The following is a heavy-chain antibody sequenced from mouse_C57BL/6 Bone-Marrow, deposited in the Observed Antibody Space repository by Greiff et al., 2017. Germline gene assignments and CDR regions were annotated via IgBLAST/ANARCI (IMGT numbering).Heavy chain of an antibody. CDR1: GYSITSGYY. J-gene: IGHJ4*01. D-gene: IGHD2-3*01. CDR3: ARGGWLLRVDYAMDY. V-gene: IGHV3-6*01. CDR2: ISYDGSN. Sequence: EVKLVESGPGLVKPSQSLSLTCSVTGYSITSGYYWNWIRQFPGNKLEWMGYISYDGSNNYNPSLKNRISITRDTSKNQFFLKLNSVTTEDTATYYGARGGWLLRVDYAMDYWGQGTSVTVSS.